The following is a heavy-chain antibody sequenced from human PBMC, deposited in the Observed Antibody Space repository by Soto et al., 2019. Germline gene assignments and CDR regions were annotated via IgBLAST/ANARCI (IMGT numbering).Heavy chain of an antibody. Sequence: QVQLQQWGAGLLKPSETLSLTCAVYGGSFSGYYWSWIRQPPGKGLEWIGEINHSGSTNYNPSLKSRVTISVDTSKNQFSLKLSSVTAAATAVYYCARDYGSVDFDPWGQGTLVTVSS. CDR1: GGSFSGYY. CDR2: INHSGST. J-gene: IGHJ5*02. D-gene: IGHD3-10*01. V-gene: IGHV4-34*01. CDR3: ARDYGSVDFDP.